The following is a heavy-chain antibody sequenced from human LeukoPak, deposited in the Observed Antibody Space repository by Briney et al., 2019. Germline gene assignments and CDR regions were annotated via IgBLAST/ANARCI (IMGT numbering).Heavy chain of an antibody. CDR1: GGSISSYY. D-gene: IGHD3-3*01. V-gene: IGHV4-59*01. CDR3: ARGNYDFWSGYIGFDP. J-gene: IGHJ5*02. CDR2: IYYSGST. Sequence: PSETLSLTCTVSGGSISSYYWSWIRQPPGKGPEWIGYIYYSGSTNYNPSLKSRVTISVDTSKNQFSLKLSSVTAADTAVYYCARGNYDFWSGYIGFDPWGQGTLVTVSS.